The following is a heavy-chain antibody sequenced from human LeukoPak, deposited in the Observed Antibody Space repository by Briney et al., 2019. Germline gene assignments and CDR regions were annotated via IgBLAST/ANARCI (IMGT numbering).Heavy chain of an antibody. Sequence: ASVKLSCKASGYTFTGYYMHWVPHAPGQVLEEMGWINPNSGGTNYAQRFQGRVTMTRDTSISTAYMDLSRLRSDDTAVYYCARDLGGNSFAYWGQGTLVTVSS. D-gene: IGHD4-23*01. V-gene: IGHV1-2*02. J-gene: IGHJ4*02. CDR2: INPNSGGT. CDR3: ARDLGGNSFAY. CDR1: GYTFTGYY.